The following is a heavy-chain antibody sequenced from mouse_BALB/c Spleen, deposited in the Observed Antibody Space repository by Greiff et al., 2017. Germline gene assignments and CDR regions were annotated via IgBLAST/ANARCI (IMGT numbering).Heavy chain of an antibody. CDR1: GYAFTNYL. D-gene: IGHD6-1*01. V-gene: IGHV1-54*01. CDR3: ARCPASYAMDY. J-gene: IGHJ4*01. CDR2: INPGSGGT. Sequence: VKLQQSGAELVRPGTSVKVSCKASGYAFTNYLIEWVKQRPGQGLEWIGVINPGSGGTNYNEKFKGKATLTADKSSSTAYMQLSSLTSDDSAVYFCARCPASYAMDYWGQGTSVTVSS.